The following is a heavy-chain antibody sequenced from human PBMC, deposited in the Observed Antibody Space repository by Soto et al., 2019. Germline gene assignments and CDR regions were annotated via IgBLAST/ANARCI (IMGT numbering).Heavy chain of an antibody. J-gene: IGHJ5*02. CDR1: GFSLSTSGVG. CDR3: AHTYSNQVVGP. D-gene: IGHD4-4*01. V-gene: IGHV2-5*01. Sequence: SCPTLVNPTQTLTLTCTFSGFSLSTSGVGXGWIRQPPGKALEWLALIYWNDDKRYSPSLKSRLTITKDTSKNQVVLTMTNMDPVDTATYYCAHTYSNQVVGPWGQGTLVTVSS. CDR2: IYWNDDK.